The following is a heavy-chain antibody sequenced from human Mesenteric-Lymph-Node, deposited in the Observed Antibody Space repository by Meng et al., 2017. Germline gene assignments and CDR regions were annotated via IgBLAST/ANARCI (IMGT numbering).Heavy chain of an antibody. V-gene: IGHV1-46*01. CDR1: GGTFSSYT. D-gene: IGHD5-12*01. CDR3: ARDRHANVDMTPAHAFDI. Sequence: ASVKVSCKASGGTFSSYTISWVRQAPGQGLEWMGIINPSGGSTSYAQKFQGRVTMTRDTSTSTVYMELSSLRSEDTAVYYCARDRHANVDMTPAHAFDIWGQGTMVTVSS. J-gene: IGHJ3*02. CDR2: INPSGGST.